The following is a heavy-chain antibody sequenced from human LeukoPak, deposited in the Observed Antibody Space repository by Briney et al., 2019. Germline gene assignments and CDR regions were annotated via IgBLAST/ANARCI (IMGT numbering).Heavy chain of an antibody. D-gene: IGHD1-26*01. CDR3: AKDHGRDSYYRNYYFDY. Sequence: PGGSLRLSCAASGFTFSSYSMNWVRQAPGKGLEGVAVISYDGSNKYYADSVKGRFTISRDNSKNTLYLQMNSLRAEDTAVYYCAKDHGRDSYYRNYYFDYWGQGTLVTVSS. CDR2: ISYDGSNK. J-gene: IGHJ4*02. CDR1: GFTFSSYS. V-gene: IGHV3-30*18.